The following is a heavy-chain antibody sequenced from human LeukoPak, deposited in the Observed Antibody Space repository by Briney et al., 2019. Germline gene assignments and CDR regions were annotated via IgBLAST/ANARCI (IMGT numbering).Heavy chain of an antibody. V-gene: IGHV1-69*13. CDR2: IIPIFGTG. D-gene: IGHD3-10*01. CDR3: SGIDETIWFGDRDKGAFDI. CDR1: GGTFSNYA. J-gene: IGHJ3*02. Sequence: SVKVSCKASGGTFSNYAISWVRQAPGQGLEWMGGIIPIFGTGKHAQKFQGRVTITADESTSTAYMELSSLRSEDTAVYYCSGIDETIWFGDRDKGAFDIWGQGAMVTVSS.